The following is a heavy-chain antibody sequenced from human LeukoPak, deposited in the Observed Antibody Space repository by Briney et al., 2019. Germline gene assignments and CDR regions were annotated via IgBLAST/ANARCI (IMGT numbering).Heavy chain of an antibody. Sequence: GGSLRLSCAASGFTFSSYWMSWVRQAPGKGLEWVAVISYDGSNKYYADSVKGRFTISRDNSKNTLYLQMNSLRAEDTAVYYCAKDQLGWFGEFYYFDYWGQGTLVTVSS. CDR3: AKDQLGWFGEFYYFDY. D-gene: IGHD3-10*01. CDR1: GFTFSSYW. CDR2: ISYDGSNK. J-gene: IGHJ4*02. V-gene: IGHV3-30*18.